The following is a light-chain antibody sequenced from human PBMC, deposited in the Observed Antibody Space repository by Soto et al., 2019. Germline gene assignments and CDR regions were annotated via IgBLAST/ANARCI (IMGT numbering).Light chain of an antibody. Sequence: IVLPQSPATLSLPAGERATLSCKVSQSVTNSELAWYQQKPGQAPRLLIYAASSRATGIPDRFSGGGSGTDFTLTISRLEPEDSAVYYCQNHGTTFGQGTKVDIK. CDR3: QNHGTT. CDR1: QSVTNSE. CDR2: AAS. J-gene: IGKJ1*01. V-gene: IGKV3D-20*02.